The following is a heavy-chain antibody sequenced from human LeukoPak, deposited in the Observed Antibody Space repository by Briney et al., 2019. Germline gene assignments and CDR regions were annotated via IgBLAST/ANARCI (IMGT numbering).Heavy chain of an antibody. J-gene: IGHJ4*02. Sequence: GGSLRLSCAASGFTFSSYGMHWVRQAPGKGLEWVAVISYDGSNKYYADSVKGRFTISRDNSKNTLYLQMNSLRAEDTAVYYCARDLKSGYDLGIFDYWGQGTLVTVSS. D-gene: IGHD5-12*01. CDR3: ARDLKSGYDLGIFDY. V-gene: IGHV3-30*03. CDR2: ISYDGSNK. CDR1: GFTFSSYG.